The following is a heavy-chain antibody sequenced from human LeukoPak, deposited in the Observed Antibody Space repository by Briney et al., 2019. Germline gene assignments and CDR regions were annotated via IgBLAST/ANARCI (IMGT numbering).Heavy chain of an antibody. Sequence: GASVKVSCKASGYTFTSYAMNWVRQAPGQGLEWMGWINTNTGNPTYAQGFTGRFVFSLDTSVSTAYLQISSLKAEDTAVYYCARNWDFLPIYYFDYWGQGTLVTVSS. CDR1: GYTFTSYA. V-gene: IGHV7-4-1*02. J-gene: IGHJ4*02. CDR3: ARNWDFLPIYYFDY. D-gene: IGHD1-7*01. CDR2: INTNTGNP.